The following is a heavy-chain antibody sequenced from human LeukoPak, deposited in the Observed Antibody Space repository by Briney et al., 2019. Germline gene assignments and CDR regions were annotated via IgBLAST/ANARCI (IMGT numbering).Heavy chain of an antibody. CDR2: IYYSGST. D-gene: IGHD3-10*01. V-gene: IGHV4-31*03. CDR1: GGSISSGGYY. J-gene: IGHJ4*02. CDR3: ARYYYGSGSYYSVGFDY. Sequence: SETLSLTCTVSGGSISSGGYYWSWIRQHPGKGLEWIGYIYYSGSTYYNPSLKSRVTISVDTSKNQFSLKLSSVTAADTAVYYCARYYYGSGSYYSVGFDYWGQGTLVTVSS.